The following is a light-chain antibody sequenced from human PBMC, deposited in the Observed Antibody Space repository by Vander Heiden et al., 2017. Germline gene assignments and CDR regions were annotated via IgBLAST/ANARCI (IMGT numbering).Light chain of an antibody. CDR2: KAS. V-gene: IGKV1-5*03. Sequence: DIQMTQSPSTLSASAGDRVTITCRASQSISNWLAWYQQKPGKAPKLLIYKASSLESGVPSRFSGSGSGTEFTLTISSLQPDDFATYYCQQYNSSFGQGTKVEIK. CDR1: QSISNW. CDR3: QQYNSS. J-gene: IGKJ1*01.